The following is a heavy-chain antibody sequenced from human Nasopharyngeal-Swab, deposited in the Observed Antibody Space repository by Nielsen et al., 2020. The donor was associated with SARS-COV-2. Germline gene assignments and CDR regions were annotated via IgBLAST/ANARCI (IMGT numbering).Heavy chain of an antibody. V-gene: IGHV3-21*01. CDR3: ARDGLDYDFWSAYFMDV. CDR1: GFTFNNYN. CDR2: ISSSSSYI. D-gene: IGHD3-3*01. Sequence: GGSLRLSCAASGFTFNNYNFNWARKAPGKGLEWVSSISSSSSYIYYADSVKGRFTISRDNAKSSLYLQMISLRAEDTAVYYCARDGLDYDFWSAYFMDVWGQGTTVTVSS. J-gene: IGHJ6*02.